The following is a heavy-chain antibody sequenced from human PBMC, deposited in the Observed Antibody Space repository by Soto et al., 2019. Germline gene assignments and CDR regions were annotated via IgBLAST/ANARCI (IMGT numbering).Heavy chain of an antibody. V-gene: IGHV3-64D*06. CDR3: VNFYDSSGYYYDY. Sequence: GGSLRLSCSASGFTFSSYAMRWVRQAPGKGLEYVSAISSNGGSTYYADSVKGRFTISRDNSKNTLYLQMSSLRAEDTAVYYCVNFYDSSGYYYDYWGQGTLVTVSS. CDR1: GFTFSSYA. CDR2: ISSNGGST. J-gene: IGHJ4*02. D-gene: IGHD3-22*01.